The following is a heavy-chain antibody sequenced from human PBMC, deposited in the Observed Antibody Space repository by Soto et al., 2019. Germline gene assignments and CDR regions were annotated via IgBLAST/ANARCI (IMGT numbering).Heavy chain of an antibody. CDR3: ARDNYSPLDY. CDR1: GYTFTDLY. Sequence: QVQLVQSGAEVKKPGASVTVSCKPSGYTFTDLYIHWVRQAPGQGLEWMGWIDPRSGDRRITQKFQGRVTMTRDTSTSTVYMELTSLTSDDTAVYYCARDNYSPLDYWGQGTLVTVSS. CDR2: IDPRSGDR. V-gene: IGHV1-2*02. D-gene: IGHD1-26*01. J-gene: IGHJ4*02.